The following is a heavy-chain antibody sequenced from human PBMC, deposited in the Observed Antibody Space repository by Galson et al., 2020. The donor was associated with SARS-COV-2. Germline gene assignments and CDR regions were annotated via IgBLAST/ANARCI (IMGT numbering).Heavy chain of an antibody. CDR2: INQEGSAK. CDR1: GSTFSSYW. Sequence: GGSLRLSCPAPGSTFSSYWMSWVRQAPGKGLEWLPTINQEGSAKYYVDSVKGRFTISRDNAKNSLYLQMNSLRAEDTAVYYCARDEAAAGTAYYYYGMDVWGQGTTVTVSS. J-gene: IGHJ6*02. D-gene: IGHD6-13*01. V-gene: IGHV3-7*01. CDR3: ARDEAAAGTAYYYYGMDV.